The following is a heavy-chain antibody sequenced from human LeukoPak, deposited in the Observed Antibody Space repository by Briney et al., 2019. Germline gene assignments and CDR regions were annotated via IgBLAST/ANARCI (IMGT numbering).Heavy chain of an antibody. CDR3: ARDQDNYYDSSGYYDA. D-gene: IGHD3-22*01. CDR2: INPNSGGT. Sequence: ASVKVSCKAYGYTFTGYYMHWVRQAPGQGLEWMGWINPNSGGTNYAQKFQGRVTMTRDTSISTAYMELSRLRSDDTAVYYCARDQDNYYDSSGYYDAWGQGTLVTVSS. CDR1: GYTFTGYY. V-gene: IGHV1-2*02. J-gene: IGHJ5*02.